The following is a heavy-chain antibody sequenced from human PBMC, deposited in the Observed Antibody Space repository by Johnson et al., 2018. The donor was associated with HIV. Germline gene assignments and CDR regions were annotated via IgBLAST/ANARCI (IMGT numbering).Heavy chain of an antibody. D-gene: IGHD6-6*01. J-gene: IGHJ3*02. Sequence: VQLVESGGVVVHPGGSLRLSCETSRFTFDDYAMHWVRQAPGKGLEWVSLINWNGGRTGYADSVKGRFTISRDKAKNSLYLQMNSLRAEDTAVYYCARNSWGSSSGSRIWGQGTMVTVSS. CDR1: RFTFDDYA. CDR2: INWNGGRT. V-gene: IGHV3-20*04. CDR3: ARNSWGSSSGSRI.